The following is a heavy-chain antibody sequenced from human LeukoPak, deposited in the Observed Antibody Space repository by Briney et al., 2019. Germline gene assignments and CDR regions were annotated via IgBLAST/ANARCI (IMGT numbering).Heavy chain of an antibody. D-gene: IGHD4-23*01. Sequence: GGSLRLSCAASGFTVSSYSMNWVRQAPGKGLEWVSYISSSSSTIYYADSVKGRFTIFRDNAKNSLYLQMNSLRDEDTAVYYCASFGGGNLGALSWYFDLWGRGTLVTVSS. J-gene: IGHJ2*01. CDR3: ASFGGGNLGALSWYFDL. V-gene: IGHV3-48*02. CDR2: ISSSSSTI. CDR1: GFTVSSYS.